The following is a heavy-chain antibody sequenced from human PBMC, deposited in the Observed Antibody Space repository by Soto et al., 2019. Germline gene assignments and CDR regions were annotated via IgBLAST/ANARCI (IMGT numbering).Heavy chain of an antibody. D-gene: IGHD6-19*01. CDR3: ARAGGWYGYYYYYYGMDV. V-gene: IGHV4-34*01. CDR1: GGSFRDHY. J-gene: IGHJ6*02. CDR2: IYYSGST. Sequence: PSETLSLTCAVYGGSFRDHYWSWIRQPPGKGLEWIGSIYYSGSTYYNPSLKSRVTISVDTSKNQFSLKLSSVTAADTAVYYCARAGGWYGYYYYYYGMDVWGQGTTVTVSS.